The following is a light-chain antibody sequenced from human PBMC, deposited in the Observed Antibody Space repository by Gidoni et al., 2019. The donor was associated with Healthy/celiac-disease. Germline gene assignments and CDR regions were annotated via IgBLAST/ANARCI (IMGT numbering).Light chain of an antibody. V-gene: IGKV1-13*02. CDR3: QQFNSPIT. J-gene: IGKJ5*01. CDR2: DAS. Sequence: AIQLTQSPSSLSASVGDRVTITCRASQGISSALAWYQQKPGKAPKLLIYDASSLESGVPSRFSGSGSGTDFTLTISSLQPEDFATYYCQQFNSPITFGQXTRLEIK. CDR1: QGISSA.